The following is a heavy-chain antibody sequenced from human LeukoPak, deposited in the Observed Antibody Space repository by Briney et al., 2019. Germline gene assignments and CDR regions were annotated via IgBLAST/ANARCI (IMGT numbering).Heavy chain of an antibody. V-gene: IGHV3-21*01. D-gene: IGHD3-10*01. CDR2: ISSSSSYI. CDR3: AREAGRGLYYFDY. Sequence: GGSLRLSCAASGFTFSSYSMNWVRQAPGKGLEWVSSISSSSSYIYYADSVKGRFTISRDNAKNSLYLQMNSLRAEDTAVYYCAREAGRGLYYFDYWGQGTLVTVSS. J-gene: IGHJ4*02. CDR1: GFTFSSYS.